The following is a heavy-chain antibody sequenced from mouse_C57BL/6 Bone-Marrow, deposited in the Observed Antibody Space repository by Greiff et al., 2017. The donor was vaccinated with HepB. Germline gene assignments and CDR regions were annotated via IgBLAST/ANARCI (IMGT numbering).Heavy chain of an antibody. Sequence: DVKLVESGGGLVQPGGSLSLSCAASGFTFTDYYMSWVRQPPGKALEWLGFIRNKANGYTTEYSASVKGRFTISRDNSQSILYLQMNALRAEDSATYYCARYGGGLQGFAYWGQGTLVTVSA. CDR3: ARYGGGLQGFAY. V-gene: IGHV7-3*01. CDR2: IRNKANGYTT. CDR1: GFTFTDYY. J-gene: IGHJ3*01. D-gene: IGHD2-4*01.